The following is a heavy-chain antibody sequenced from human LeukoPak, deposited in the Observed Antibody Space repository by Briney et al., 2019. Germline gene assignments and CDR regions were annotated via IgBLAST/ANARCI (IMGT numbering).Heavy chain of an antibody. D-gene: IGHD5-18*01. J-gene: IGHJ4*02. Sequence: GRSLRLSCAASGFTFSSYSMNWVRQAPGKGLEWVSSISSSSSYIYYADSVKGRFTISRDNAKNSLYLQMNSLRAEDTAVYYCARAGWIQLWTFDYWGQGTLVTVSS. CDR3: ARAGWIQLWTFDY. CDR2: ISSSSSYI. V-gene: IGHV3-21*01. CDR1: GFTFSSYS.